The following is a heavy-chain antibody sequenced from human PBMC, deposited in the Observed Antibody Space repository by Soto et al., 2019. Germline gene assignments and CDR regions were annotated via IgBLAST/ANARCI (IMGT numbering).Heavy chain of an antibody. J-gene: IGHJ5*02. CDR2: IYYSGST. CDR3: ARHLYDSSGRDPTNWFDP. V-gene: IGHV4-39*01. D-gene: IGHD3-22*01. CDR1: GGSISSSSYY. Sequence: SETLSLTCTVSGGSISSSSYYWGWIRQPPGKGLEWIGSIYYSGSTYYNPSLKSRVTISVDTSKNQFSLKLSSVTAADTAVYYCARHLYDSSGRDPTNWFDPWGQGTLVTVSS.